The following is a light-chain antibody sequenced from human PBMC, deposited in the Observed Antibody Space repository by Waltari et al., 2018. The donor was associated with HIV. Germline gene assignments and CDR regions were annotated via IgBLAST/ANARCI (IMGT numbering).Light chain of an antibody. V-gene: IGLV4-69*01. Sequence: QLVLTQSPSASASLGASVKLTCTLSSGHSTYAIAWHHQQPEKGPRFLMKVRSDGSLPQGGGIPDRFSGSSSGADRDLSISSLQSEDEGDYYCQTWATGIRVFGGGTKLTVL. CDR1: SGHSTYA. CDR2: VRSDGSL. CDR3: QTWATGIRV. J-gene: IGLJ3*02.